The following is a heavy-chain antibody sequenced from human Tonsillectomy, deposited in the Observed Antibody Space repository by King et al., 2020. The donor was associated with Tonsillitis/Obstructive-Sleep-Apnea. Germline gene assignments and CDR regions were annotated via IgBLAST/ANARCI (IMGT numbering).Heavy chain of an antibody. CDR2: IYHSGST. J-gene: IGHJ4*02. CDR1: GGSISSSNW. V-gene: IGHV4-4*02. CDR3: ARVRIAVAAFDY. D-gene: IGHD6-19*01. Sequence: VQLQESGPGLVKPSGTLSLTCAGSGGSISSSNWWSWVRQPPGKGVGGIGEIYHSGSTNYNPSLKSRVTISVDKSKNQFSLKLSSVTAADTAVYYCARVRIAVAAFDYWGQGTLVTVSS.